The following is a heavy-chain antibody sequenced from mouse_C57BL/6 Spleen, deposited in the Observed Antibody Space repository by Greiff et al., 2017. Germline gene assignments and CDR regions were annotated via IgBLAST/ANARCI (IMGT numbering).Heavy chain of an antibody. CDR2: INPSNGGT. V-gene: IGHV1-53*01. J-gene: IGHJ2*01. Sequence: QVQLQQSGAELVRPGASVTLSCKASGYTFTSYWMHWVKQRPGQGLEWIGNINPSNGGTNYNEKFKSKATLTVDKSSSTAYMQLSSLTSEDSAVYYCAREEGQLRPGYFDYWGQGTTLTVSS. CDR1: GYTFTSYW. CDR3: AREEGQLRPGYFDY. D-gene: IGHD3-2*02.